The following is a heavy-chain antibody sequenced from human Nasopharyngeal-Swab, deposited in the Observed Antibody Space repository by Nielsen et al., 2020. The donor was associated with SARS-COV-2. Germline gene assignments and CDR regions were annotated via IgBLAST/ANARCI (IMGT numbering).Heavy chain of an antibody. CDR1: GFTFGSYS. D-gene: IGHD3-9*01. CDR2: IGSNEAET. Sequence: GGSLRLSCAASGFTFGSYSMHWVRQAPGKGLEYVSAIGSNEAETYYADSVKGRFTISRDNSKNILYLQMGTLRPEDTAVYYCATERGNWFYFDYWGQGTLVTVSS. CDR3: ATERGNWFYFDY. V-gene: IGHV3-64*02. J-gene: IGHJ4*02.